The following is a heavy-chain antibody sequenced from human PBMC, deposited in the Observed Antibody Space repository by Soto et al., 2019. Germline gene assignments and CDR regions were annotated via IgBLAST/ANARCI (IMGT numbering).Heavy chain of an antibody. J-gene: IGHJ6*02. D-gene: IGHD5-18*01. CDR2: ISYDGSNK. CDR3: AKDLYSYGFHYYYGMDV. Sequence: GGSLKISCAASGFTFSSYCIHWVRQAPDKRLEWVAVISYDGSNKYYADSVKGRFTISRDNSKNTLYLQMNSLRAEDTAVYYCAKDLYSYGFHYYYGMDVWGQGTTVTVSS. CDR1: GFTFSSYC. V-gene: IGHV3-30*18.